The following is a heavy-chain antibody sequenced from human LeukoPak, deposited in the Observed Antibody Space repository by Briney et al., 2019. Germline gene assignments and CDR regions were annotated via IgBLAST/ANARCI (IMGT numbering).Heavy chain of an antibody. D-gene: IGHD2-21*01. CDR2: IWYDGSNK. CDR1: GFTFSNYG. V-gene: IGHV3-33*01. Sequence: GGSLRLSCAVSGFTFSNYGMYWVRQAPGKGLEWVAVIWYDGSNKYYADSVKGRFTISRDNSKNTLYLQMNSLRAEDTAVYYCARDLPHNCGGDCPWVYWGQGTLVTVSS. J-gene: IGHJ4*02. CDR3: ARDLPHNCGGDCPWVY.